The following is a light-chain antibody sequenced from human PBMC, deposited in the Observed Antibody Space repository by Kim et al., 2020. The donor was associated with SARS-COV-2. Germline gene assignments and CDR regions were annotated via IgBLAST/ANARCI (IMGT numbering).Light chain of an antibody. J-gene: IGLJ3*02. CDR2: GRN. V-gene: IGLV3-19*01. CDR1: SLRSYY. Sequence: SSELTQDPAVSVALGQTVRITCQGDSLRSYYASWXQQKPRQAPVLVIYGRNNRPSGIPDRFSGSSSGNTASLTITGAQAEDEADSYCNSRDSGGNDGVFG. CDR3: NSRDSGGNDGV.